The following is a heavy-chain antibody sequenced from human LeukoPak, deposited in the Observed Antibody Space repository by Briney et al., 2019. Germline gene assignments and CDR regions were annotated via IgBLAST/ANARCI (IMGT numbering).Heavy chain of an antibody. CDR2: INPSGGST. CDR1: GYTFTSYY. Sequence: ASVKVSCKASGYTFTSYYMHWVRQAPGQGLEWMGIINPSGGSTSYAQKFQGRVTMTRDMSTSTVYMELSSLRSEDTAVYYCAREVRMYYYDSSGLDYWGQGTLVTVSS. CDR3: AREVRMYYYDSSGLDY. V-gene: IGHV1-46*01. D-gene: IGHD3-22*01. J-gene: IGHJ4*02.